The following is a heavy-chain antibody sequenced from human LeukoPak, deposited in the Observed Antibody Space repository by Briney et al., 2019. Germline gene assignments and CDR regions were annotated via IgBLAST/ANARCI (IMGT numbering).Heavy chain of an antibody. J-gene: IGHJ4*02. CDR2: ISYDGSNK. D-gene: IGHD1-26*01. V-gene: IGHV3-30*18. Sequence: GGSLRLSCAASGFTFSSYGMHWVRQAPGKGLEWVAVISYDGSNKYYADSVKGRFTISRDSSKNTLYLQMNSLRAEDTAVYYCAKDGDPGSCPGNWGQGTLVTVSS. CDR1: GFTFSSYG. CDR3: AKDGDPGSCPGN.